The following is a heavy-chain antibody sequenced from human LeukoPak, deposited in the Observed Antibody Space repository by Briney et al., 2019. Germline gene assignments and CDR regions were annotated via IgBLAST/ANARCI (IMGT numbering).Heavy chain of an antibody. D-gene: IGHD1-26*01. Sequence: ASVKVSCKASGYTFTSYDINWVRQATGQGLEWMGWMNPNSGNTGYAQKFQGRVTITRNTSISTAYMELSSLRSEDTAVYYCARDKVVGATGEAAFDYWGQGTLVTVSS. CDR1: GYTFTSYD. J-gene: IGHJ4*02. CDR3: ARDKVVGATGEAAFDY. V-gene: IGHV1-8*03. CDR2: MNPNSGNT.